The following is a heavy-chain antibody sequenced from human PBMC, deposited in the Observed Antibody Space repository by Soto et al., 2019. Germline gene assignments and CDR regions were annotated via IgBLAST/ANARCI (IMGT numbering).Heavy chain of an antibody. V-gene: IGHV3-23*01. J-gene: IGHJ4*02. CDR2: ISGSGGST. CDR1: GFTFTNYA. D-gene: IGHD3-10*01. CDR3: AKNLWFGESVFDS. Sequence: EVQLLESGGRLVQPGGSLRLACEVSGFTFTNYAMSWVRQAPGKGLEWLSRISGSGGSTSYADSVKGRFTVSRDNSKNTLYLQMDSLRTEDTAVYYCAKNLWFGESVFDSWGQGTLVTVS.